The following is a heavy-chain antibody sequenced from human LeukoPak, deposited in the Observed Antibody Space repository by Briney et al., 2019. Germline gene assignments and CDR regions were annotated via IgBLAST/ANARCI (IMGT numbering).Heavy chain of an antibody. V-gene: IGHV3-7*04. CDR3: ARGITMAN. CDR2: IKQDGSER. J-gene: IGHJ4*02. Sequence: PGGSLRLSCAASGFTFSSYSMNWVRQAPGKGLEWVANIKQDGSERDYVDSVKGRFTISSDDAKNSLYLQMNSLRAEDTAVYYCARGITMANWGQGTLVTVSS. CDR1: GFTFSSYS. D-gene: IGHD3-10*01.